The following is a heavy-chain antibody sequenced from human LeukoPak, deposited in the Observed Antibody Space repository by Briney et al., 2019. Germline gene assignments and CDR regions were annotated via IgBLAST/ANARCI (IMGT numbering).Heavy chain of an antibody. D-gene: IGHD1-1*01. CDR2: IYHSGST. J-gene: IGHJ3*02. Sequence: SETLSLTCTVSGYSISSGYYWGWIRQPPGKGLEWIGSIYHSGSTYYNPSLKSRVTISVDTSKNQFSLKLSSVTAADTAVYYCARYLLGTTGMTDAFDIWGQGTMVTVSS. CDR3: ARYLLGTTGMTDAFDI. V-gene: IGHV4-38-2*02. CDR1: GYSISSGYY.